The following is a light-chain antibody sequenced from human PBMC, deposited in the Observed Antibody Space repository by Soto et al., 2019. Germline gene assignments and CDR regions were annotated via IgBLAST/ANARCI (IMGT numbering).Light chain of an antibody. V-gene: IGKV3-15*01. Sequence: IVVPQSPATLSVSPGEIATLSCRASQSFSSNLAWYQQKPGQPPRLHVYDASTRANGIPARFSGSGSGTAFTLTISSLQSEDFAVYYWQQYNSWPPYTFGQGTKLEI. CDR1: QSFSSN. CDR3: QQYNSWPPYT. CDR2: DAS. J-gene: IGKJ2*01.